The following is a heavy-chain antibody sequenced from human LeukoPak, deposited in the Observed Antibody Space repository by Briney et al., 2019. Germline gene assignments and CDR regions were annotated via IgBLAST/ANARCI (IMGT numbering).Heavy chain of an antibody. CDR3: ARGDMITFGGVSRNSWFDP. D-gene: IGHD3-16*01. CDR2: IIPILGIA. V-gene: IGHV1-69*04. J-gene: IGHJ5*02. CDR1: GGTFSSYA. Sequence: GASVKVSCKASGGTFSSYAISWVRQAPGQGLEWMGRIIPILGIANYAQKFQGRVTITADKSTSTAHMELSSLRSEDTAVYYCARGDMITFGGVSRNSWFDPWGQGTLVTVSS.